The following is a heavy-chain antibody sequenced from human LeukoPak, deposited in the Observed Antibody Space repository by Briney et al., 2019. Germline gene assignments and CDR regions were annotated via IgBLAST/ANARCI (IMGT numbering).Heavy chain of an antibody. CDR3: ARGYGDYVFYFDY. CDR1: GGTFSSYA. D-gene: IGHD4-17*01. J-gene: IGHJ4*02. Sequence: ASVKVSCKASGGTFSSYAVSWVRQAPGQGLEWMGRIIPIFGIANYAQKFQGRVTITADKSTSTAYMELSSLRSEDTAVYYCARGYGDYVFYFDYWGQGTLVTVSS. V-gene: IGHV1-69*04. CDR2: IIPIFGIA.